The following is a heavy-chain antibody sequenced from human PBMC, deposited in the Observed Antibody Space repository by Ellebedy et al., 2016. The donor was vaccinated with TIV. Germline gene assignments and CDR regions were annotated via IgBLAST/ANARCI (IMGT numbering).Heavy chain of an antibody. CDR2: IKEEGSEK. Sequence: GESLKISCAASGFTFSRYWMSWVRQAPGKGLEGVANIKEEGSEKHYVDSVRGRFTISRDNAKNSVYLQMNSLRAEDTAAYYCASSRLWGQGTLVTVSS. D-gene: IGHD6-13*01. J-gene: IGHJ4*02. CDR3: ASSRL. CDR1: GFTFSRYW. V-gene: IGHV3-7*01.